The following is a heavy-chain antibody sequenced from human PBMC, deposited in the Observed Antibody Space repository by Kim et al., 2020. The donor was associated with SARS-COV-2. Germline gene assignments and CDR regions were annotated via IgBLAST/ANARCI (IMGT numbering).Heavy chain of an antibody. D-gene: IGHD3-22*01. CDR1: GGSFSGYY. CDR2: INHSGST. V-gene: IGHV4-34*01. CDR3: ARQYDSSGYYRLPYWYFDL. J-gene: IGHJ2*01. Sequence: SETLSLTCAVYGGSFSGYYWSWIRQPPGKGLEWIGEINHSGSTNYNPSLKSRVTISVDTSKNQFSLKLSSVTAADTAVYYCARQYDSSGYYRLPYWYFDLWGRGTLVTVSS.